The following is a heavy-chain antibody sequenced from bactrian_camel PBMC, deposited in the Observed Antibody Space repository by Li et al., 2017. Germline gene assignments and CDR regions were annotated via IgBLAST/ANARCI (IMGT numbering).Heavy chain of an antibody. V-gene: IGHV3S55*01. D-gene: IGHD2*01. J-gene: IGHJ4*01. CDR2: ISKDDGA. CDR3: AAGSFLLRRATCHGSNYY. Sequence: HVQLVESGGGSVQAGGSLRLSCTASALTFDSQDMGWYRQAPGNECELVSDISKDDGAYYANSVKGRFTITQTGNTVYLQMNFLKVEDTAVYYCAAGSFLLRRATCHGSNYYWGQGTQVTVS. CDR1: ALTFDSQD.